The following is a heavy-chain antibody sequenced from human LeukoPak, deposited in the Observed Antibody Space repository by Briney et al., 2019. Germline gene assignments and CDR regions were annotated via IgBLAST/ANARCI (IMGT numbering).Heavy chain of an antibody. J-gene: IGHJ4*02. V-gene: IGHV3-23*01. CDR3: AKSVSGWDTYYFDY. CDR2: ISGSGGST. Sequence: PGGSLRLSCAASGFTVSSNYMSWVRQAPGKGLEWVSAISGSGGSTYYADSVKGRFTISRDNSKNTLYLQMNSLRAEDMALYYCAKSVSGWDTYYFDYWGQGTLVTVSS. CDR1: GFTVSSNY. D-gene: IGHD6-19*01.